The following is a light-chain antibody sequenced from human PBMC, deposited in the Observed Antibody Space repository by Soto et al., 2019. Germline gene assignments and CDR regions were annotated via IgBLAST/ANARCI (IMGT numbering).Light chain of an antibody. CDR1: QSISSW. Sequence: DIQMTQSPSTLSASVGDRVTITCRASQSISSWLAWYQQKPGKAPKLLIYDASSLESGVPSRFSGSGSGTEFTLTICSLQPDDFATYYCQQYNSSTWTFGQGTKVEIK. CDR3: QQYNSSTWT. V-gene: IGKV1-5*01. J-gene: IGKJ1*01. CDR2: DAS.